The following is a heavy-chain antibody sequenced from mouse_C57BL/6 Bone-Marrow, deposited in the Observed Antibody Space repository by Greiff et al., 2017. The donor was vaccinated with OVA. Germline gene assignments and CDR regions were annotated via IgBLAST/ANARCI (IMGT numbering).Heavy chain of an antibody. Sequence: VKLMESGAELARPGASVKLSCKASGYTFTSYGISWVKQRTGQGLEWIGEIYPRSGNTYYNEKFKGKATLTADKSSSTAYMELRSLTSEDSAVYFCAREGDYHYFDYWGQGTTLTVSS. CDR1: GYTFTSYG. V-gene: IGHV1-81*01. CDR3: AREGDYHYFDY. CDR2: IYPRSGNT. J-gene: IGHJ2*01. D-gene: IGHD2-4*01.